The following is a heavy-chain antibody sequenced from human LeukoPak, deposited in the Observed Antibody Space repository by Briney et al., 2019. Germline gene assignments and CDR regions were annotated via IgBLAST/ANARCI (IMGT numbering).Heavy chain of an antibody. D-gene: IGHD3-9*01. CDR2: MNPNSGNT. CDR3: ARGFVNLPGYWGV. J-gene: IGHJ6*04. Sequence: ASVKVSCKASGYTFSSYDNNWVRQATGQGLEWMGWMNPNSGNTGYAQKFQGRVTMTRDTSISTAYMELSSLTSEDTAVYYCARGFVNLPGYWGVWGRGTTVTVSS. V-gene: IGHV1-8*02. CDR1: GYTFSSYD.